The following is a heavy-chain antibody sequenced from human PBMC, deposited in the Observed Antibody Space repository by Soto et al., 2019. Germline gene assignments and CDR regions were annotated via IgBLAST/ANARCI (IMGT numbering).Heavy chain of an antibody. D-gene: IGHD5-12*01. CDR3: ARAKKVVATKIEFLLKGPFDY. V-gene: IGHV1-69*01. CDR1: GGTFSSYA. CDR2: IIHIFGTA. Sequence: QVQLVQSGAEVKKPGSSVKVSCKASGGTFSSYAISWVRQAPGQGLEWMGGIIHIFGTANYAQKFQGRVTITADESTSTAYMVLSSLRSEDTAVHYCARAKKVVATKIEFLLKGPFDYWGQGTLVTVSS. J-gene: IGHJ4*02.